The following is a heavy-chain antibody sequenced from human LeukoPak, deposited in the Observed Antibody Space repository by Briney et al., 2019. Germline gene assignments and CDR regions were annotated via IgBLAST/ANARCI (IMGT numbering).Heavy chain of an antibody. CDR1: GYTFTSYY. J-gene: IGHJ4*02. CDR2: INPNSGGT. V-gene: IGHV1-2*02. CDR3: ARDLPYDWGQGIAVAGMIDY. Sequence: HRASVKVSCKASGYTFTSYYMHWVRQAPGQGLEWMGWINPNSGGTNYAQKFQGRVTMTRDTSISTAYMELSRLRSDDTAVYYCARDLPYDWGQGIAVAGMIDYWGQGTLVTVSS. D-gene: IGHD6-19*01.